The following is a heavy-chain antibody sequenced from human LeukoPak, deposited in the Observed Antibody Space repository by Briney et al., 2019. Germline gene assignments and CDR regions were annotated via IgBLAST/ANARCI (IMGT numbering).Heavy chain of an antibody. CDR1: DGSISSSNW. CDR2: IYHSGST. D-gene: IGHD3-10*01. Sequence: SGTLSLTCAVSDGSISSSNWWSWVRQPPGKGLEWIGEIYHSGSTNYNPSLKSRVTISVDKSKNQFSLKLSSVTAADTAVYYCARIGSDMVRGVLDYWGQGTLVTVSS. CDR3: ARIGSDMVRGVLDY. J-gene: IGHJ4*02. V-gene: IGHV4-4*02.